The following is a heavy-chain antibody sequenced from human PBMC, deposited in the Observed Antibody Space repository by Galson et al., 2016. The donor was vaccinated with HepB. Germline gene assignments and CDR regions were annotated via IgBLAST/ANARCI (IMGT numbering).Heavy chain of an antibody. CDR3: VMDLQYYGSETYYYDCIDP. CDR1: GFMFNTYG. V-gene: IGHV1-18*01. D-gene: IGHD3-10*01. Sequence: SVKVSCKASGFMFNTYGLSWVRQAPGQGLQWMGWIAAFNGDSNYARALKGRLTLSIDTSTTTAYLEMRRLTSDDTAVYYCVMDLQYYGSETYYYDCIDPWVQGTLLTVSS. CDR2: IAAFNGDS. J-gene: IGHJ5*02.